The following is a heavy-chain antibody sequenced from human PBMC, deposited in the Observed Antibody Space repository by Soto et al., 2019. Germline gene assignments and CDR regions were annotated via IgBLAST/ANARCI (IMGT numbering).Heavy chain of an antibody. Sequence: QVQLQESGPGLVKPSETLSLTCTVSGGTISRYYWSWIRQPPGKGLEWIGYMYNTGCTVYNPSFKSRVTISVDTSKNQFSLKLNSVTAADTAVYYCARDLWGYCGTDCYPLDVWGQGTTVTVS. J-gene: IGHJ6*02. V-gene: IGHV4-59*01. D-gene: IGHD2-21*02. CDR3: ARDLWGYCGTDCYPLDV. CDR2: MYNTGCT. CDR1: GGTISRYY.